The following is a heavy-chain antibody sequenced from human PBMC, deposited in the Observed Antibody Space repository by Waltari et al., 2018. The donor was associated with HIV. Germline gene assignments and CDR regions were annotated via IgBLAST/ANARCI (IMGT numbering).Heavy chain of an antibody. V-gene: IGHV3-7*01. Sequence: EVQLVESGGGLVQPGGSLRLSCAASEFTFNNYWMTWVRQAPGKGLEWVAKIKQDEREKCYVDSVKGRFTISRDNAKNSLFLQMKSLRAEDTAVYYCAREALYDSSGYYFDYWGQGTLVTVSS. D-gene: IGHD3-22*01. CDR2: IKQDEREK. J-gene: IGHJ4*02. CDR1: EFTFNNYW. CDR3: AREALYDSSGYYFDY.